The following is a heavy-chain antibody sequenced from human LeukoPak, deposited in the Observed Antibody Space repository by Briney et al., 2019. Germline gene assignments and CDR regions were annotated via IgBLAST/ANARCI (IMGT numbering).Heavy chain of an antibody. Sequence: ASVKISCKVSGYTLTELSMHWVRQAPGKGLEWMGGFDPEDGETIYAQKFQGRVTMTEDTSTDTAYMELSSLRSEDTAVYYCATDAIAVAGLFDYWGQGTLVTVSS. CDR3: ATDAIAVAGLFDY. CDR2: FDPEDGET. D-gene: IGHD6-19*01. J-gene: IGHJ4*02. V-gene: IGHV1-24*01. CDR1: GYTLTELS.